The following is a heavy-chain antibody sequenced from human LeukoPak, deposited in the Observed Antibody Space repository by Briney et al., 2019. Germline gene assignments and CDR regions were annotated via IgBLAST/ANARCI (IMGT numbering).Heavy chain of an antibody. CDR1: GFTFSNYY. V-gene: IGHV3-11*01. D-gene: IGHD3-16*01. CDR3: ARGDFGRYAFDF. J-gene: IGHJ3*01. CDR2: INTIGTTI. Sequence: GGSLRLSCAASGFTFSNYYMSWIRHAPGKGLEWVSYINTIGTTIYYADSLKGRFTISRDNAKNSLSLQMDSLRAEDTAVYYCARGDFGRYAFDFWSQGTMVTVSS.